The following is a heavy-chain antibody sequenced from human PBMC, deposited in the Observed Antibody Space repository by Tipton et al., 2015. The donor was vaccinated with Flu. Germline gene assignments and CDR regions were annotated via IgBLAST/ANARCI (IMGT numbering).Heavy chain of an antibody. CDR1: GCTFTTYG. V-gene: IGHV1-18*01. CDR3: ARERAYYDSSGYLY. J-gene: IGHJ4*02. D-gene: IGHD3-22*01. CDR2: ISAYNGNT. Sequence: QLVQSGAEVKKPGASVKVSCKASGCTFTTYGISWVRQAPGQGLEWMGWISAYNGNTNYAQKFQGRVTMTTDTSTSTAYMELRSLRSDDTAVYYCARERAYYDSSGYLYWGQGTLVTVSS.